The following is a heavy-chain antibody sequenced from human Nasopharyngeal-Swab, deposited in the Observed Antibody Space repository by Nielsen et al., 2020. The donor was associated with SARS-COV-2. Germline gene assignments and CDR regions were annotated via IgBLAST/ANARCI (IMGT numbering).Heavy chain of an antibody. CDR2: VSPLNGRT. Sequence: ASVKVSCKASGYTFTNYGVSWVRQAPGQGLEWMGWVSPLNGRTNYIQKFQGRIIMTTDTSTNTAFMELTDLTSDDTAVYYCATDHWNRFDTWGQGTLVSVSS. V-gene: IGHV1-18*01. J-gene: IGHJ4*02. CDR1: GYTFTNYG. CDR3: ATDHWNRFDT. D-gene: IGHD1-1*01.